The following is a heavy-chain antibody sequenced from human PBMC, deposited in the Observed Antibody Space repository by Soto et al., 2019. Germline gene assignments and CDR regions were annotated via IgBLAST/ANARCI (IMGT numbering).Heavy chain of an antibody. CDR1: GFIFSDHY. D-gene: IGHD2-8*01. J-gene: IGHJ6*02. CDR3: TSAVYATRRGGLDV. CDR2: TRNKANSYTT. V-gene: IGHV3-72*01. Sequence: EVHLVESGGGLVQPGGSLRLSCAASGFIFSDHYMDWVRQAPGKGLEWVGRTRNKANSYTTEDAASVKGRFTVSRDDSENSLYLQMNSLKTEDTAVYDGTSAVYATRRGGLDVWGQGTTVTVSS.